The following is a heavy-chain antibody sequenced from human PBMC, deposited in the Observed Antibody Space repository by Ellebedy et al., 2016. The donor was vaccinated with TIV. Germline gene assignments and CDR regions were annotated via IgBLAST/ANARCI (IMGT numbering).Heavy chain of an antibody. Sequence: GGSLRLSCVASGFPLSTYSIHWVRQAPGKGLEWLSYISSSGLSKYYADSVKGRFTISRDNAKNSLFLQMQSLRDEDTALYYCARDSVAVVVPAMGTFDMWGRGTMVTVSS. D-gene: IGHD2-21*02. CDR1: GFPLSTYS. V-gene: IGHV3-48*02. J-gene: IGHJ3*02. CDR2: ISSSGLSK. CDR3: ARDSVAVVVPAMGTFDM.